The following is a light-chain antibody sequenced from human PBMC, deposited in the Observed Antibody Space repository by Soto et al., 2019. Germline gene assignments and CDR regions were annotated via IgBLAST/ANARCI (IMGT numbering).Light chain of an antibody. CDR3: QQRSNWHSIT. Sequence: ELVLTHSPATLSLSPVEITTLSFVSMQSVSSYLAWYQQKPGQAPRLLIYDASNRATGIPARFSGSGSGTDFTLTISSLEPEDFAVYYCQQRSNWHSITFGQGTRLEIK. CDR2: DAS. CDR1: QSVSSY. V-gene: IGKV3-11*01. J-gene: IGKJ5*01.